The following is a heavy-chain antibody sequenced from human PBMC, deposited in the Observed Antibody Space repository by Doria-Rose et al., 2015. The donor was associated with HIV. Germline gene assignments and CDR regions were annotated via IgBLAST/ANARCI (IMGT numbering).Heavy chain of an antibody. Sequence: QITLKESGPVLVKPTETLTLTCTVSGVSLSSPGMGVSWIRQPPGKALEWLANIFSDDERSYITSLKSRLTISSGTSKSQVVLTMTDMDPVDTATYYCARIKSSRWYHKYYFDFWGQGTLVIVS. D-gene: IGHD6-13*01. J-gene: IGHJ4*02. CDR2: IFSDDER. CDR3: ARIKSSRWYHKYYFDF. V-gene: IGHV2-26*01. CDR1: GVSLSSPGMG.